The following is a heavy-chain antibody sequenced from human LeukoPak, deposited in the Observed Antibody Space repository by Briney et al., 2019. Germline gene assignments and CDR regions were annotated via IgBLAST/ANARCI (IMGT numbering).Heavy chain of an antibody. V-gene: IGHV3-30*03. J-gene: IGHJ4*02. D-gene: IGHD3-22*01. CDR3: ARDQPGGWLLRSEVRGFDY. Sequence: PRGSLRLSCAASGFTFSSYGMHWVRQAPGKGLEWVAVISYDGSNKYYADSVKGRFTISRDNSKNTLYLQMNSLRAEDTAVYYCARDQPGGWLLRSEVRGFDYWGQGTLVTVSS. CDR1: GFTFSSYG. CDR2: ISYDGSNK.